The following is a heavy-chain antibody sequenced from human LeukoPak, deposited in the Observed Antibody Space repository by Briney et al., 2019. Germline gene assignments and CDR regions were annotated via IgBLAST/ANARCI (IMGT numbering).Heavy chain of an antibody. CDR1: GFTFSSYA. V-gene: IGHV3-23*01. Sequence: PGGSLRLSCAASGFTFSSYATSWVRQAPGKGLEWVSTISGSGDFTYYADSVKGRFTISRDNSQNTLFLQLNSLRTEDTAVYYCATNSAYGSYLDSWGQGTLVTVSS. CDR3: ATNSAYGSYLDS. D-gene: IGHD6-25*01. J-gene: IGHJ4*02. CDR2: ISGSGDFT.